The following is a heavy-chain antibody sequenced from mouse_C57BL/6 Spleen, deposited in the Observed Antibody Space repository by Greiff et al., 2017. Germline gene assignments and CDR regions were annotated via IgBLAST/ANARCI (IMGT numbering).Heavy chain of an antibody. CDR2: IRNKANGYTT. Sequence: EVTVVESGGGLVQPGGSLSLSCAASGFTFTDYYMSWVRQPPGKALEWLGFIRNKANGYTTEYSASVKGRFTISRDNSQSILYLQMNALRAEDSATYYCARWGGAMDYWGQGTSVTVAS. J-gene: IGHJ4*01. CDR1: GFTFTDYY. CDR3: ARWGGAMDY. V-gene: IGHV7-3*01.